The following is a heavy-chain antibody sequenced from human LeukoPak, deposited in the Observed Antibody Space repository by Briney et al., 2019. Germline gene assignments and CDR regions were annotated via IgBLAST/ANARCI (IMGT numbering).Heavy chain of an antibody. CDR2: ISSSSSTI. CDR3: ARDREVDTAMVYYYYYYGMDV. J-gene: IGHJ6*02. CDR1: GFTFSSYS. V-gene: IGHV3-48*04. Sequence: GGSLRLSCAASGFTFSSYSMTWVRQAPGKGLEWVSYISSSSSTIYYADSVKGRFTISRDNAKNSLYLQMNSLRAEDTAVYYCARDREVDTAMVYYYYYYGMDVWGQGTTVTVSS. D-gene: IGHD5-18*01.